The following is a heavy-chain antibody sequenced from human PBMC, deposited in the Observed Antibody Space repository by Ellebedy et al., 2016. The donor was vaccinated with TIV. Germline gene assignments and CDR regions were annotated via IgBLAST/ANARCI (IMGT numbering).Heavy chain of an antibody. J-gene: IGHJ4*02. V-gene: IGHV3-23*01. D-gene: IGHD2-21*02. Sequence: PGGSLRLSCAASGFPFSPYAMAWVRQAPGKGLEWVSGIVGSGAEKYADSVKGRFTISRDNSKRTVDLQMRSVRAEDTAVYFCAKDRTSGDGYWVFDSWGQGTMVSVSS. CDR1: GFPFSPYA. CDR2: IVGSGA. CDR3: AKDRTSGDGYWVFDS.